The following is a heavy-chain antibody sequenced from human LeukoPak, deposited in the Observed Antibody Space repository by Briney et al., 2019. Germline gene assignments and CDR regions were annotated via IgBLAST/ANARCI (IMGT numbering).Heavy chain of an antibody. CDR1: GFTFSSYE. J-gene: IGHJ4*02. CDR3: ARDGIFDF. V-gene: IGHV3-48*03. Sequence: PGGSLRLSCAASGFTFSSYEMNWVRQAPGKGLEWVSYILNSGTTTYYADSVKGRFTISRDNAKNSLYLQMNSLRAEDTAVYYCARDGIFDFWGQGTLVTVSS. CDR2: ILNSGTTT.